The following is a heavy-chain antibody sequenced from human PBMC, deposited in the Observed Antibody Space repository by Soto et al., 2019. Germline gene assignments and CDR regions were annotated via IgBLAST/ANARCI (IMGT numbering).Heavy chain of an antibody. Sequence: QVQLQESGPGLVKPSGTLSLTCAVSGGSISTSNWWSWVRQPPGKGLEWIGEVYRTGSTNYNPSLESRLTISVHKPKNQFSLKLTSVTAADTAVYYCARARATIAAAAIFDCWGQGTLVTVSS. J-gene: IGHJ4*02. CDR2: VYRTGST. CDR3: ARARATIAAAAIFDC. V-gene: IGHV4-4*02. D-gene: IGHD6-13*01. CDR1: GGSISTSNW.